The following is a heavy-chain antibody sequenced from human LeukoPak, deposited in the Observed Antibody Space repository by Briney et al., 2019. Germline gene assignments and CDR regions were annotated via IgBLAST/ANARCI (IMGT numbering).Heavy chain of an antibody. CDR2: ISGSGGST. V-gene: IGHV3-23*01. Sequence: QPGGSLRLSCAASGFTFSSYAMSWVRQAPGEGLEWVSAISGSGGSTYYADSVKGRFTISRDNSKNTLYLQMNSLRAEDTALYYCAKDNMGGGNSGYDKGGFDYWGQGTLVTVSS. D-gene: IGHD5-12*01. J-gene: IGHJ4*02. CDR1: GFTFSSYA. CDR3: AKDNMGGGNSGYDKGGFDY.